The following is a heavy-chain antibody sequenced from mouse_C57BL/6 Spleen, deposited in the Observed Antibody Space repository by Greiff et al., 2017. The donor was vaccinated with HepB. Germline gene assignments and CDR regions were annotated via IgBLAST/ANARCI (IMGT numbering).Heavy chain of an antibody. Sequence: VKLLESGPELVKPGASVKLSCKASGYTFTSYDINRVKQRPRQGLEGIGWFYTGDGSTKYNEKLKGKVTLTVDTSSSTAYMEFHSLTSEDSAVYFCATLYYGNYGCFDDWGTGTTVTVSS. CDR3: ATLYYGNYGCFDD. V-gene: IGHV1-85*01. CDR2: FYTGDGST. D-gene: IGHD2-1*01. CDR1: GYTFTSYD. J-gene: IGHJ1*03.